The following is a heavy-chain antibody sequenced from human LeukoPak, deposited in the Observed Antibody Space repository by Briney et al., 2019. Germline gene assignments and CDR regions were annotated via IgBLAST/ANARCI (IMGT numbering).Heavy chain of an antibody. D-gene: IGHD3-10*01. V-gene: IGHV3-43D*04. CDR2: ISWDGGST. J-gene: IGHJ6*03. CDR3: AKDLYGSGSYYLDV. CDR1: GFTSDDYA. Sequence: GGSLRLSCAASGFTSDDYAVHWVRQAPGKGQEWVSLISWDGGSTYYADSVKGRFTISRDNSKNSLYLQMNSLRAEDTALYYCAKDLYGSGSYYLDVWGKGTTVTVSS.